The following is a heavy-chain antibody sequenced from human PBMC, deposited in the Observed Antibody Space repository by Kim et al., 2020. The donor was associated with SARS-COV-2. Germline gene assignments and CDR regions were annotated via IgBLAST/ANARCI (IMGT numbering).Heavy chain of an antibody. J-gene: IGHJ2*01. CDR2: IYSSSSSM. V-gene: IGHV3-21*01. CDR3: ARVVVSGYGEYWYFDL. D-gene: IGHD5-12*01. Sequence: GGSLRLSCAASEFTFSSYSMTWVRQAPGKGLEWVSSIYSSSSSMYYADSVKGRFTISRDNAKNSLHLQMNSLRAEDTAVYYCARVVVSGYGEYWYFDLWGRGTLVTVS. CDR1: EFTFSSYS.